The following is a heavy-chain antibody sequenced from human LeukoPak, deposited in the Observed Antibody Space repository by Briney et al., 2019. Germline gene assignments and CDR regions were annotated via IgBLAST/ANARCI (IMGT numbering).Heavy chain of an antibody. CDR3: ARGLSYSSGWYGRTDGGDY. V-gene: IGHV1-2*06. J-gene: IGHJ4*02. D-gene: IGHD6-19*01. CDR2: INPNSGGT. CDR1: GYTFTGYY. Sequence: ASVKVSCKASGYTFTGYYMHWVRQAPGQGLEWMGRINPNSGGTNYAQKFQGRVTMTRDTSISTAHMELSRLRSDDTAVYYCARGLSYSSGWYGRTDGGDYWGQGTLVTVSS.